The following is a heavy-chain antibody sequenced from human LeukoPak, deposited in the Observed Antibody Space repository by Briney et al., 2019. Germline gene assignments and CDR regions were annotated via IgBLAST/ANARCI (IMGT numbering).Heavy chain of an antibody. CDR1: GGTFSSYA. V-gene: IGHV1-69*13. Sequence: EASVKVSCTASGGTFSSYAISWVRQAPGQGLEWMGGIIPIFGTANYAQKFQGRVTITADESTSTAYMELSSLRSEDTAVYYCARGREGYTFDYWGQGTLVTVSS. J-gene: IGHJ4*02. D-gene: IGHD5-18*01. CDR3: ARGREGYTFDY. CDR2: IIPIFGTA.